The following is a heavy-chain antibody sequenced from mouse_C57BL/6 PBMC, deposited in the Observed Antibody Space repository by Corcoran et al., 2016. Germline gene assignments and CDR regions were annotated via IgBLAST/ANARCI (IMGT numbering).Heavy chain of an antibody. CDR3: ARGRASCFDY. V-gene: IGHV9-3*01. CDR2: INTYSGVP. J-gene: IGHJ2*01. Sequence: QIQLVQSGPELKKPGETVKISCKASGYTFTTYGMSWVKQAPGKGLKWMGWINTYSGVPTYADDFKGRFAFSLETSASTAYLQINNLKIEDTATYFCARGRASCFDYWGQGTTLTVSS. D-gene: IGHD3-1*01. CDR1: GYTFTTYG.